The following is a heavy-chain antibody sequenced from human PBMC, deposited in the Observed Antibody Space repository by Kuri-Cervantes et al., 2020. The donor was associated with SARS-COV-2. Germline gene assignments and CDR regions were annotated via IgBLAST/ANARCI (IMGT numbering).Heavy chain of an antibody. CDR2: IYYSGST. D-gene: IGHD3-16*01. J-gene: IGHJ3*01. CDR1: GGSISSYY. Sequence: SETLSLTCTVSGGSISSYYWSWIRQPPGKGLEWIGYIYYSGSTNYNPSLKSRVTISVDTSKNQFSLKLSSVTAADTAVYYCARDLGIWRAFDFWGQGTMVTVSS. V-gene: IGHV4-59*01. CDR3: ARDLGIWRAFDF.